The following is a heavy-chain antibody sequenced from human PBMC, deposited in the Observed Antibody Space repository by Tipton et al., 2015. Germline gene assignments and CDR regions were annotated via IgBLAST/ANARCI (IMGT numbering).Heavy chain of an antibody. CDR1: GVSISSTGYY. V-gene: IGHV4-39*01. CDR2: IYYSGDT. J-gene: IGHJ4*02. CDR3: ASRDWLLHHFDY. D-gene: IGHD6-19*01. Sequence: TLSLTCTVSGVSISSTGYYWGWIRQPPGKGLEWIGSIYYSGDTYYNPSLKSRVTISEDTSKNQFSLKLNSVTAADAAMYSCASRDWLLHHFDYWGQGTLVTVSS.